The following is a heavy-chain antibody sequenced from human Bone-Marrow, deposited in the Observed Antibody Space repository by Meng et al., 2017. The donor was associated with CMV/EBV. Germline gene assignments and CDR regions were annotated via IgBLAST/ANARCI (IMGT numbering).Heavy chain of an antibody. CDR1: GYTFTGYY. CDR3: ALRRTHQFDS. CDR2: INPDSGRT. Sequence: ASVKVSCKASGYTFTGYYMHWVQQAPGQGLEWMGWINPDSGRTNYAQKFQGMVIMTRDTSISTAYMELSRLRSDGAAVYYCALRRTHQFDSWGQGTLVTVSS. V-gene: IGHV1-2*02. J-gene: IGHJ4*02. D-gene: IGHD1-14*01.